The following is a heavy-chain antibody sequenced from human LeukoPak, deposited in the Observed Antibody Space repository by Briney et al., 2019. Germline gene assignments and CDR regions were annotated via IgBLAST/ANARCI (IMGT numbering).Heavy chain of an antibody. CDR1: GGSISSGSYY. D-gene: IGHD2-2*01. CDR2: IYTSGST. CDR3: ARDGPFVVPAVS. V-gene: IGHV4-61*02. Sequence: PSETLSLTCTVSGGSISSGSYYWSWIRQPAGKGLEWIGRIYTSGSTNYNPSLKSRVTISVDTSKNQFSLKLSSMTAADTAVYYCARDGPFVVPAVSWGQGTLVVVSS. J-gene: IGHJ5*02.